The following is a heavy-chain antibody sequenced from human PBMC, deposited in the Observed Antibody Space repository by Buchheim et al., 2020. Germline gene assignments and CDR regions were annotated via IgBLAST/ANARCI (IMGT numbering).Heavy chain of an antibody. CDR3: ARGYNFGYNYYYGMDV. Sequence: EVRLVESGGGLVRPGDSLRLSCGASGFLFSTYWMYWVRQVPGKGLVWVSRIRSDGSETNYADSVRGRFAVSRDNARSTLFLQMNSLRVEDTGVYCCARGYNFGYNYYYGMDVWGRGT. J-gene: IGHJ6*02. CDR1: GFLFSTYW. CDR2: IRSDGSET. D-gene: IGHD5-12*01. V-gene: IGHV3-74*01.